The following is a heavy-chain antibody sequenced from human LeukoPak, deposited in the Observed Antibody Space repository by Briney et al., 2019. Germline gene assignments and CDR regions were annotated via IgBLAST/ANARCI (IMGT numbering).Heavy chain of an antibody. CDR2: IYSGGST. Sequence: GGSLRLSCAASGLNVNNNYMTWVRKAPGKGLEWVSLIYSGGSTYYADSVKGRFTISRDNSKNTLYLQMNSLRAEDTAVYYCKGLRATVTSPFDYWGQGTLVTVSS. J-gene: IGHJ4*02. D-gene: IGHD4-17*01. CDR3: KGLRATVTSPFDY. V-gene: IGHV3-66*01. CDR1: GLNVNNNY.